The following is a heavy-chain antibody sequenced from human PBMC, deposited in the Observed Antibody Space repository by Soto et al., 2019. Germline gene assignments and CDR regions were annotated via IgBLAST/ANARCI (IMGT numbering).Heavy chain of an antibody. CDR3: AKDHSSSAGDFDY. CDR2: ISYDGSNK. D-gene: IGHD6-6*01. Sequence: GGSLRLSCAASGFTFSSYGMHWVRQAPGKGLEWVAVISYDGSNKYYADSVKGRFTISRDNSKNTLYLQMNSLRAEDTAVYYCAKDHSSSAGDFDYWGQGTLVTVSS. V-gene: IGHV3-30*18. CDR1: GFTFSSYG. J-gene: IGHJ4*02.